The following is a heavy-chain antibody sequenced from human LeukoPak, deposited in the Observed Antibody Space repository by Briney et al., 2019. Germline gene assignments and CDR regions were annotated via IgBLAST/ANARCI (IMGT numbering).Heavy chain of an antibody. CDR2: IYIDGTST. Sequence: GGSLRLSCAGSGVTFSSYWMHWVRQAPGKGLEWVSRIYIDGTSTTYADSVKGRFTISRDNAKNTLYLQMNSLRAEDTAVYYCARGGYGGNSLDYWGQGALITVSS. D-gene: IGHD4-23*01. CDR3: ARGGYGGNSLDY. J-gene: IGHJ4*02. CDR1: GVTFSSYW. V-gene: IGHV3-74*01.